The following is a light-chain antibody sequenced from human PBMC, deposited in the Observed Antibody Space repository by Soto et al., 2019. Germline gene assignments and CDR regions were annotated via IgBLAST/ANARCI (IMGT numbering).Light chain of an antibody. CDR1: QSISSTS. Sequence: EIVLTQSPGTLSLSPGERATLSCRASQSISSTSLAWYQQKPGQAPRLLIYAASSRATGIPDRFSGSGSGTDFTLTISRLEPEDFVVYYCQQYINSPYTFGQGTKLEVK. CDR3: QQYINSPYT. CDR2: AAS. J-gene: IGKJ2*01. V-gene: IGKV3-20*01.